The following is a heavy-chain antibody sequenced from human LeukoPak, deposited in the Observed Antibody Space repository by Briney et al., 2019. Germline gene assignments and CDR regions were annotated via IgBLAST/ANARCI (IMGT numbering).Heavy chain of an antibody. CDR1: GFTVRSNY. CDR2: INGGDDT. J-gene: IGHJ4*02. D-gene: IGHD4-23*01. V-gene: IGHV3-53*01. CDR3: ARDLHGGGDS. Sequence: VGSLRLSCAASGFTVRSNYMNWVRQAPGKGLEWVSVINGGDDTYYAACVKSRFTISRDNSRNTLYLQMDSLRAEDTAVYYCARDLHGGGDSWGQGTPVTVSS.